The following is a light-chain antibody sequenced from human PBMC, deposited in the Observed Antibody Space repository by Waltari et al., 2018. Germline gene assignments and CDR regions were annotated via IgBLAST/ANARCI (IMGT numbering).Light chain of an antibody. CDR3: QQYDGSVVT. CDR2: GAS. V-gene: IGKV3-20*01. J-gene: IGKJ4*01. CDR1: QTITGSW. Sequence: EIVLTQSPGTLSVSPGERVTVSCRASQTITGSWLPGYHQKPGQAPRLLIYGASNRAPGIPDRCSGSGSGTDFTLTISRLEPEDSAVYYCQQYDGSVVTFGGGTKVEIK.